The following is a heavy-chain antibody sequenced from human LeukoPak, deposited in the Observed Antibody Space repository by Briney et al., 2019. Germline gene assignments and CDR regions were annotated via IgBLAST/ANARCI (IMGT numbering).Heavy chain of an antibody. V-gene: IGHV3-30*03. CDR3: SIYEGSGRLDY. CDR1: GYPFRDSG. D-gene: IGHD3-10*01. J-gene: IGHJ4*02. Sequence: GRSLRLSCAASGYPFRDSGMHWVRKAPGKGLEWVAHISYDGCNKQYAVCVKGRHTISRDTSKDTQHLQRDSLRVEYTAMYYSSIYEGSGRLDYWGQGTRVTVPS. CDR2: ISYDGCNK.